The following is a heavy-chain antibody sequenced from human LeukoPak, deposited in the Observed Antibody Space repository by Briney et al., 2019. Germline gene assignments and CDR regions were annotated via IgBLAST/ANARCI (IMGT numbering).Heavy chain of an antibody. V-gene: IGHV2-5*02. CDR1: GFSLSTSGVG. D-gene: IGHD6-6*01. CDR3: AFPTSSIAARHWRHKLNDAFDI. Sequence: SGPTLVNPTQTLTLTCTFSGFSLSTSGVGVGWIRQPPGKALEWLALIYWDDDKRYSPSLKSRLTITKDTSKNQVVLTMTNMDPVDTATYYCAFPTSSIAARHWRHKLNDAFDIWGQGTMVTVSS. CDR2: IYWDDDK. J-gene: IGHJ3*02.